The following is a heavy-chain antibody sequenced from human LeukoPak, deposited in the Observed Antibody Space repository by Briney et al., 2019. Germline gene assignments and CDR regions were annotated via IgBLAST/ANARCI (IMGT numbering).Heavy chain of an antibody. Sequence: SETLSLTCAVYGGPFCGYYWRGIPHPPGKGLEWSGEINHSGSANYNPPLKSRVTISVEASKDQFSLKLSSVTAADTAVYYCARAGRGAAAGTRLGYWGQGTLVTVSS. CDR3: ARAGRGAAAGTRLGY. J-gene: IGHJ4*02. D-gene: IGHD6-13*01. CDR1: GGPFCGYY. V-gene: IGHV4-34*01. CDR2: INHSGSA.